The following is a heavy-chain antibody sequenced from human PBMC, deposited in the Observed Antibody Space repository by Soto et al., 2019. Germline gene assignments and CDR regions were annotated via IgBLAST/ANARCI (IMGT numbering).Heavy chain of an antibody. CDR3: ARDTHDGAIFAVVDY. CDR1: GFTFSGHS. Sequence: EVQLVESGGGLVQPGGSLRLSCAASGFTFSGHSMNWVRQAPGKGLEWVEYITGSSTTIYYADSVKGRFTISRDNAKSSLYLQMNSLSDEDTAVYYCARDTHDGAIFAVVDYWGQGTLVTVSS. V-gene: IGHV3-48*02. CDR2: ITGSSTTI. J-gene: IGHJ4*02. D-gene: IGHD3-3*01.